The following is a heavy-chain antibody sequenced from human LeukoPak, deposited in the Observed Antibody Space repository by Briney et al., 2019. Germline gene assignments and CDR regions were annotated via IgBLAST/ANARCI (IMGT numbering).Heavy chain of an antibody. J-gene: IGHJ6*03. CDR2: VSSASGYI. Sequence: GGSLRLSCAASGLTFSSYSMSWVRQAPGKGLEWVSSVSSASGYIYYADSVKGRFTMSRDNAKNSLYLQMTSLRAEDTAVYYCARDSGPGGYYYEYIDVWGKGTTVTVSS. CDR3: ARDSGPGGYYYEYIDV. V-gene: IGHV3-21*01. D-gene: IGHD3-10*01. CDR1: GLTFSSYS.